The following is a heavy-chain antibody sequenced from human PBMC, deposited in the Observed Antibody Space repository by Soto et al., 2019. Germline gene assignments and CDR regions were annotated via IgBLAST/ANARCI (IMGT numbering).Heavy chain of an antibody. CDR2: INAGNGNT. CDR3: ARDLQQLNWFDP. D-gene: IGHD6-13*01. V-gene: IGHV1-3*01. CDR1: GYTFTSYA. J-gene: IGHJ5*02. Sequence: ASVKVSCKASGYTFTSYAMHWVRQAPGQRLERMGWINAGNGNTKYSQKIQGRVTITRDTSASTAYMELSSLRSEDTAVYYCARDLQQLNWFDPWGQGTLVTVTS.